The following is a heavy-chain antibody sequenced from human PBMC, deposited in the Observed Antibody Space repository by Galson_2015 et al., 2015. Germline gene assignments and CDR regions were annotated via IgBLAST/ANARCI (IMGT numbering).Heavy chain of an antibody. CDR3: ARVEASIGYSYGPESAHAFDI. J-gene: IGHJ3*02. V-gene: IGHV3-11*01. CDR2: ISSSGSTI. Sequence: SLRLSCAASGFTFSDYYMSWIRQAPGKGLEWVSYISSSGSTIYYADSVKGRFTISRDNAKNSLYLQMNSLRAEDTAVYYCARVEASIGYSYGPESAHAFDIWGQGTMVTVSS. CDR1: GFTFSDYY. D-gene: IGHD5-18*01.